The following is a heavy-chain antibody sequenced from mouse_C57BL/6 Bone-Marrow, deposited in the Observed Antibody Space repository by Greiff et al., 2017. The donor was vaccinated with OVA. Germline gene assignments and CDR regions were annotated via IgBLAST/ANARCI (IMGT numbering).Heavy chain of an antibody. D-gene: IGHD2-3*01. CDR2: VSPYNGGP. CDR1: GFTFTDYY. V-gene: IGHV1-36*01. Sequence: EVQLQQSGPVLVKPGPSVKISCKASGFTFTDYYMHWVKQSHGKSLEWIGLVSPYNGGPSYNQKVKGKATLTVDTSSSTAYMELSSLTSEDSAVYYWRVYDGYYADYWGQGTTLTVSS. J-gene: IGHJ2*01. CDR3: RVYDGYYADY.